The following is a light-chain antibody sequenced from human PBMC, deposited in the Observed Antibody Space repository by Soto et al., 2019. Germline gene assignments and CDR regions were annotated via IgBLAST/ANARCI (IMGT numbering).Light chain of an antibody. CDR3: VQSIQLPLT. J-gene: IGKJ4*01. Sequence: DIVMTQTPLSLSVTPAQPASISCQSSQRLLHSDGKTYLYWYLQKPGQPPQLLLYEVSNLSSGVPDRFSGGGSGTDFTLKISRVEAEYGGVYYCVQSIQLPLTFGGGTKVEIK. CDR1: QRLLHSDGKTY. V-gene: IGKV2D-29*01. CDR2: EVS.